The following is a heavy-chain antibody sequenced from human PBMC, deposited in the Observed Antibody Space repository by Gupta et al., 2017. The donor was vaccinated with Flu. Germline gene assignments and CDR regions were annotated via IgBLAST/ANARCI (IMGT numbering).Heavy chain of an antibody. CDR2: INGVSSST. CDR1: GFPFSTHA. D-gene: IGHD3-9*01. J-gene: IGHJ5*01. Sequence: APLLESGGGLVQPGGSLRLPWTATGFPFSTHAMTWIRQAPGKRLGWVSTINGVSSSTFYADSVTGRFTISRDNSKDTLYLQLHSLRADDTATYFCAKGEDYDIVTGYSSLFDYWGQGSLVTVSS. V-gene: IGHV3-23*01. CDR3: AKGEDYDIVTGYSSLFDY.